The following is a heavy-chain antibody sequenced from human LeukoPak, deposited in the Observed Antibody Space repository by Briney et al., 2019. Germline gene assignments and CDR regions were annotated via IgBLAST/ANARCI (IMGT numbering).Heavy chain of an antibody. Sequence: PSETLSLTCTVSGGSISSYYWSWIRQPPGKGLEWIGYIYYSGSTNYNPSLKSRVTISVDTSKNQFSLKLSSVTAADTAVYYCARAVDTAMVRYYFDYWGQGTLVTVSS. V-gene: IGHV4-59*01. CDR2: IYYSGST. CDR3: ARAVDTAMVRYYFDY. J-gene: IGHJ4*02. CDR1: GGSISSYY. D-gene: IGHD5-18*01.